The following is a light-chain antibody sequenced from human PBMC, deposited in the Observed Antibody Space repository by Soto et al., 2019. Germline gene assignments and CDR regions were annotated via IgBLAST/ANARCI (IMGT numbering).Light chain of an antibody. V-gene: IGLV2-18*02. CDR2: DVT. J-gene: IGLJ1*01. Sequence: QSVLTQPPSVSGAPGQSVPISCTGTSSDVGSYNRVAWYQQPPGTAPKLIIYDVTNRPSGAPDRFSGSKSGNTASLTISGLQAEDEADYYCNSFTTSSTYVFGTGTKVTVL. CDR1: SSDVGSYNR. CDR3: NSFTTSSTYV.